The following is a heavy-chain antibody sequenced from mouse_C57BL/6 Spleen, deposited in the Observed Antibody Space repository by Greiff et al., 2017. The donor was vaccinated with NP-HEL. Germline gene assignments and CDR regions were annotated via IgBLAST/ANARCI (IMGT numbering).Heavy chain of an antibody. CDR1: GYSFTDYN. V-gene: IGHV1-39*01. D-gene: IGHD2-4*01. Sequence: VQLKQSGPELVKPGASVKISCKASGYSFTDYNMNWVKQSNGKSLEWIGVINPNYGTTSYNQKFKGKATLTVDQSSSTAYMQLNSLTSEDSAVYYCARSYDYDALYAMDYWGQGTSVTVSS. CDR3: ARSYDYDALYAMDY. J-gene: IGHJ4*01. CDR2: INPNYGTT.